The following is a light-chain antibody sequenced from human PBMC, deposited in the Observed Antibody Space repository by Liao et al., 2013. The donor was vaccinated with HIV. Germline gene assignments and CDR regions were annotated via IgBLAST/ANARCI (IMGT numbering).Light chain of an antibody. CDR1: ALPKQY. CDR2: QDR. V-gene: IGLV3-1*01. CDR3: QAWDSRTAWGV. Sequence: SYELTQPPSVSVSPGQTARITCSGDALPKQYAYWYQQKPGQSPVVVIYQDRKRPSGIPERFSGSNSGNTATLTISGIQAMDEADYFCQAWDSRTAWGVFGTGTKVTVL. J-gene: IGLJ1*01.